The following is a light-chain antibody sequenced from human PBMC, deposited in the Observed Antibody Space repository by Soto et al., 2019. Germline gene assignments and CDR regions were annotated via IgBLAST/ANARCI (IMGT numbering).Light chain of an antibody. V-gene: IGKV3-20*01. CDR2: GAS. CDR3: QQYMSSVT. Sequence: EIVLTQSPGSLSLSPGQRATLSCRASQSVDTTFFAWYQKKPGQAPRLLIYGASKRATGIQDRFSGSGSGTDFTLISSRLEPEDFAVYYCQQYMSSVTFGQGTKVEIK. J-gene: IGKJ1*01. CDR1: QSVDTTF.